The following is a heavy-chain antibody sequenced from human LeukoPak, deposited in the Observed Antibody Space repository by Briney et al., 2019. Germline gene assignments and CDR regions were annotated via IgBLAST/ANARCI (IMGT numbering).Heavy chain of an antibody. CDR1: GFTFSSSP. CDR2: ISSDDFGP. J-gene: IGHJ4*02. V-gene: IGHV3-30*04. CDR3: ARVGGYCSGGSCYSVVFDY. D-gene: IGHD2-15*01. Sequence: PGGSLRLSCAASGFTFSSSPMHWVRQAPGKGLEWVAVISSDDFGPQYADSVKGRFTFSRDNAKNSLYLQMNSLRAEDTAVYYCARVGGYCSGGSCYSVVFDYWGQGTLVTVSS.